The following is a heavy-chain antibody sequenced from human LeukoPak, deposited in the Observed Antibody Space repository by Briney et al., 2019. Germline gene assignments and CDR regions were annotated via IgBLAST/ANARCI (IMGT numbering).Heavy chain of an antibody. CDR1: GFTLSNYG. Sequence: GGSLRLSCAVSGFTLSNYGMSWVRQAPGKGLEWVAGISGSGGGTIYADSVKGRFTISRDNPKNTLYLQMNSLRAEDTAVYFCAKRGVVIRVILVGFHKEAYYFDSWGQGALVTVSS. J-gene: IGHJ4*02. CDR2: ISGSGGGT. CDR3: AKRGVVIRVILVGFHKEAYYFDS. D-gene: IGHD3-22*01. V-gene: IGHV3-23*01.